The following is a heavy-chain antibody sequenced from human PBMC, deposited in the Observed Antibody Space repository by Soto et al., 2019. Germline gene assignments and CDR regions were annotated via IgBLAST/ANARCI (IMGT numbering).Heavy chain of an antibody. D-gene: IGHD3-22*01. Sequence: PGGSLRLSCAASGFTFSLYSMIWVRQAPGKGLEWVASITSSSSYIYYEGSLRGRFTISRDNAKNSLFLQLDSLRAEDTAVYFCVRARSTDSRPDYWGQGTLVTSPQ. V-gene: IGHV3-21*01. CDR1: GFTFSLYS. CDR3: VRARSTDSRPDY. J-gene: IGHJ4*02. CDR2: ITSSSSYI.